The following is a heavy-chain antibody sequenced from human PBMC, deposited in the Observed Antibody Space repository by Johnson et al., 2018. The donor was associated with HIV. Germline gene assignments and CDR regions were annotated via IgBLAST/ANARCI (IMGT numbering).Heavy chain of an antibody. D-gene: IGHD1-26*01. Sequence: VQLVESGGGVVQPGRSLRLSCAASGFTFSNAWMSWVRQAPGKGLEWVGRIKSKTDGGTIDYAAPVKGRFTISRDDSKNTLYVQMNSLRAEDTAVYYCARDSAGIVGGTEGFDMWGQGTMVTVSS. J-gene: IGHJ3*02. CDR1: GFTFSNAW. V-gene: IGHV3-15*01. CDR3: ARDSAGIVGGTEGFDM. CDR2: IKSKTDGGTI.